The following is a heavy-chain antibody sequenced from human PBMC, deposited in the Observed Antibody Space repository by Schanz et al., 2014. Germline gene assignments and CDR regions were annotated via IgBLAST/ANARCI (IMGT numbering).Heavy chain of an antibody. CDR3: AGAAVGGIVDAFDL. J-gene: IGHJ3*01. CDR1: GFRFKTYE. D-gene: IGHD6-19*01. V-gene: IGHV3-13*01. CDR2: ISPSGDT. Sequence: EVQLVESGGGLVQPGGSLRLSCAVSGFRFKTYEMNWVRQVRGKGLEWVSSISPSGDTHYLASVKGRFTISRENAKSSLYLKMARLRVEDTDAYYCAGAAVGGIVDAFDLWGRGTMVIVSS.